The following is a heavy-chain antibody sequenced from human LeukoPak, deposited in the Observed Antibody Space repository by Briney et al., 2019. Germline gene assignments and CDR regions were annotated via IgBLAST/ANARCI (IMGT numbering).Heavy chain of an antibody. CDR2: IVVGSGNT. J-gene: IGHJ3*02. CDR1: GFTFTSSA. CDR3: ARERVVTESGAFDI. D-gene: IGHD4-23*01. Sequence: GASVTVSFKASGFTFTSSAMQWVRQARGQRLEWIGWIVVGSGNTNYAQKFQERVTITRDMSTSTAYMELSSLRSEDTAVYYCARERVVTESGAFDIWGQGTMGTVSS. V-gene: IGHV1-58*02.